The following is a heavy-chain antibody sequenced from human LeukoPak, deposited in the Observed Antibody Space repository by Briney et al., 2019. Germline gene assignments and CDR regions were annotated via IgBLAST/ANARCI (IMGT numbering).Heavy chain of an antibody. J-gene: IGHJ4*02. Sequence: PSETLSLTCTVSGGSISRSDYYWGWIRQPPGKGLEWIGSIYYSGNTYYNPSLKSRVTISVDTSKNQFSLKLSSVTAADTAVYYCARVDDSSGYYYFFDYWGQGTLVTVSS. CDR2: IYYSGNT. D-gene: IGHD3-22*01. CDR3: ARVDDSSGYYYFFDY. CDR1: GGSISRSDYY. V-gene: IGHV4-39*07.